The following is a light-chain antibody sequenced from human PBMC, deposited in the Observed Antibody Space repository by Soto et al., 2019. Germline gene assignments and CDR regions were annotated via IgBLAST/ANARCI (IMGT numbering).Light chain of an antibody. V-gene: IGKV1-17*01. CDR3: LQHRHFSWT. CDR1: QDIGND. CDR2: VAS. J-gene: IGKJ1*01. Sequence: DIQMTQSPSSLSASVGDRVTITCRASQDIGNDLGWYQLKPGKAPKRLIYVASRLQSWVPSRFSGSGSGTEFTLTISSLQPEDFATYYCLQHRHFSWTFGQGTKVEI.